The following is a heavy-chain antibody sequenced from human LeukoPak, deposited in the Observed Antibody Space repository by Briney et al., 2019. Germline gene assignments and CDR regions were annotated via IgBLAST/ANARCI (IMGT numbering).Heavy chain of an antibody. V-gene: IGHV3-23*01. CDR3: AEDLGNSFGYENVLDY. Sequence: GGSLRLSCAASGFTFSSYAMNWVRQAPGKGLEWISGISRSADNTCYTDSVKGRFTISRDNSKNTLYLQMSSLRAEDTAVYYCAEDLGNSFGYENVLDYWGQGTLVTVSS. CDR2: ISRSADNT. D-gene: IGHD5-18*01. CDR1: GFTFSSYA. J-gene: IGHJ4*02.